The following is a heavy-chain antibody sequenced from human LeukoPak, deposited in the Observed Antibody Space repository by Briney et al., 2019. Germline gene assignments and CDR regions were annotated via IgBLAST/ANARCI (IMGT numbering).Heavy chain of an antibody. J-gene: IGHJ6*03. CDR1: GFTFSSYS. V-gene: IGHV3-21*01. CDR2: ISSSSYI. Sequence: PGGSLRLSCAASGFTFSSYSMNWVRQAPGKGLEWVSSISSSSYIYYADSVKGRFTISRDNAKNSLYLQMNSLRAEDTAVYYCARDGSREDYYMDVWGKGTTVTVSS. D-gene: IGHD1-26*01. CDR3: ARDGSREDYYMDV.